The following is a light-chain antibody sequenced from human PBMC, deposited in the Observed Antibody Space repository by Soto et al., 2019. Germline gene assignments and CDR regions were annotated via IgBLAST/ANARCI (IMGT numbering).Light chain of an antibody. V-gene: IGKV3-20*01. Sequence: DIVLALSPGTVSLSPVERATLSCRASQSVSSSDFAWYQQIPGQAPSLLIYGESSSATGSPDRFSGSGSGTDFTLTISRLEPEDFAVYYCQQYGSSPLFGQGTKVDI. CDR3: QQYGSSPL. CDR2: GES. CDR1: QSVSSSD. J-gene: IGKJ1*01.